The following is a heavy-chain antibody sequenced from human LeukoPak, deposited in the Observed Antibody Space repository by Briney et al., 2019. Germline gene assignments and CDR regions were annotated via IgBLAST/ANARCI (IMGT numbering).Heavy chain of an antibody. CDR3: ARSSGWSLFDY. Sequence: GASVKVSCKASAYTFTGYYMHSVRQAPGQELEWMGWINPNSGGTNDAQKFEGSVTMTRDTSISTAYMELSTLRSDDTAVYYCARSSGWSLFDYWGQGTLVTVSS. CDR1: AYTFTGYY. D-gene: IGHD6-19*01. CDR2: INPNSGGT. J-gene: IGHJ4*02. V-gene: IGHV1-2*02.